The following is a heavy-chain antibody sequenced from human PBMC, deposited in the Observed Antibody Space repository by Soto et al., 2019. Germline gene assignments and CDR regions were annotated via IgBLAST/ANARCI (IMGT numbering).Heavy chain of an antibody. J-gene: IGHJ4*02. V-gene: IGHV3-30*18. D-gene: IGHD3-10*01. CDR1: GFTFSSYG. CDR3: ANERSLVRGPMPY. Sequence: GESLKISCAASGFTFSSYGMHWVRQAPGKGLEWVAVISYDGSNKYYADSVRGRFTISRDNSKNTLYLQMNSLRAEDTAVYYCANERSLVRGPMPYWGQGTMVTVS. CDR2: ISYDGSNK.